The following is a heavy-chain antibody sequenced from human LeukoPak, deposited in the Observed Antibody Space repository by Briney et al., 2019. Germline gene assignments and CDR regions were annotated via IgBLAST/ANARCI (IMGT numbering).Heavy chain of an antibody. D-gene: IGHD3-22*01. J-gene: IGHJ4*02. V-gene: IGHV4-39*07. CDR1: GGSIISTSFY. CDR2: IYHSGST. CDR3: ARGFTNYYDSSGYYTVNYFDY. Sequence: SETLSLTCTVSGGSIISTSFYWGWIRQPPGKGLAWLGSIYHSGSTNYNPSLKSRVTISVDTSKNQFSLKLSSVTAADTAVYYCARGFTNYYDSSGYYTVNYFDYWGQGTLVTVSS.